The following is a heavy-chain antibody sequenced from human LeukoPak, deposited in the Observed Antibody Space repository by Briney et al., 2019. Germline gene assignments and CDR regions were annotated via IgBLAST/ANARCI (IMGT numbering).Heavy chain of an antibody. CDR2: IYYSGST. CDR3: ARLTGYSSESWFDP. D-gene: IGHD3-9*01. Sequence: SETLSLTCTVSGGSINSYYWSWIRQPPGKGLEWIGYIYYSGSTNYNPSLKSRVTMSVHTSKNQFSLKLSSVTAADTAVYYCARLTGYSSESWFDPWGQGTLVTVSS. CDR1: GGSINSYY. J-gene: IGHJ5*02. V-gene: IGHV4-59*01.